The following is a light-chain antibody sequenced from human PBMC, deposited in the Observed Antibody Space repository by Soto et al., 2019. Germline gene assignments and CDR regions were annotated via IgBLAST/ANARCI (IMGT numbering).Light chain of an antibody. CDR2: YTS. J-gene: IGKJ4*01. Sequence: DIQLTQSPSSLSASVGDRVTLTCRASQGIDSYLAWYQQKPGQAPQVLIYYTSILQSGVPSRFSGSGSGAEFTLTISSLQPDDFAVYYCQQRNSCPLTFGGGTKVEI. CDR1: QGIDSY. V-gene: IGKV1-9*01. CDR3: QQRNSCPLT.